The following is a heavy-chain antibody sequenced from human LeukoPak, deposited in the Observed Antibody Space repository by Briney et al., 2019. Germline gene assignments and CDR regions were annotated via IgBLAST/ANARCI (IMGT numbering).Heavy chain of an antibody. Sequence: GGSLRLSCAASGFTFRSTWMHWVRQAPGKELVWVARIESDGRRTTYAYSVKGRFTISRDNTKNTLYLEMHSLRAEATAVYYCARLPKYSSPLHPIDYWGQGTLVTVSS. CDR2: IESDGRRT. D-gene: IGHD6-19*01. V-gene: IGHV3-74*03. CDR3: ARLPKYSSPLHPIDY. J-gene: IGHJ4*02. CDR1: GFTFRSTW.